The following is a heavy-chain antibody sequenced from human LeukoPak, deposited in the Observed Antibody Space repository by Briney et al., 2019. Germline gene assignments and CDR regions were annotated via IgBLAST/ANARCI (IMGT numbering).Heavy chain of an antibody. D-gene: IGHD6-19*01. CDR2: IYYSGST. CDR1: GGSISSYY. J-gene: IGHJ5*02. CDR3: ARDGGYSSGWYYHNWFDP. Sequence: PSETLSLTCTVSGGSISSYYWSWIRQPPGKGLEWIGYIYYSGSTNYNPSLKSRVTISVDTSKNQFSLKLSSVTAADTAVYYCARDGGYSSGWYYHNWFDPWGQGTLVTVSS. V-gene: IGHV4-59*01.